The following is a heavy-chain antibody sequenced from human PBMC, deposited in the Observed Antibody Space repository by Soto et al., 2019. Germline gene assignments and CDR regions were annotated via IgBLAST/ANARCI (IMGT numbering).Heavy chain of an antibody. J-gene: IGHJ4*02. V-gene: IGHV4-31*03. D-gene: IGHD3-22*01. CDR1: GGSISSGGYY. CDR2: IYYSGST. Sequence: SETLSLTCTVAGGSISSGGYYWSWIRQHTGKGLEWIGYIYYSGSTYYNPSLKSRVTISVDTSKNQFSLKLSSVTAADTAVYYCARSKAGYYYDSSGPDYWGQGTLVTVSS. CDR3: ARSKAGYYYDSSGPDY.